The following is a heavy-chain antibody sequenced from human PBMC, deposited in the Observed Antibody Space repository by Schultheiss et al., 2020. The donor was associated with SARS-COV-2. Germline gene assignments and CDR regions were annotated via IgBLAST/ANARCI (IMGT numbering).Heavy chain of an antibody. J-gene: IGHJ4*02. Sequence: GGSLRLSCAASGFTFSSYAMRWVRQAPGKGLVWVSSISSSGSYMCYADSVKGRFTISRDNSKNTLYLQMNSLRAEDTAVYYCAREDYYGSGSPGADYWGQGTLVTVSS. CDR2: ISSSGSYM. D-gene: IGHD3-10*01. V-gene: IGHV3-21*01. CDR1: GFTFSSYA. CDR3: AREDYYGSGSPGADY.